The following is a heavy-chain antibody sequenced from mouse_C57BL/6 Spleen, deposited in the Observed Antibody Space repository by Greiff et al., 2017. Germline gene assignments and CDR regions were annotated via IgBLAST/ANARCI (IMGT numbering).Heavy chain of an antibody. CDR1: GYTFTDYE. Sequence: QVQLQQSGAELVRPGASVTLSCKASGYTFTDYEMHWVKQTPVHGLEWIGAIDPETGGTAYNQKFKGKAILTADKSSSTAYMELRSLTSEDSAVYYCTRRTYGAYYFDGWGKGTTLTVSS. CDR3: TRRTYGAYYFDG. J-gene: IGHJ2*01. CDR2: IDPETGGT. D-gene: IGHD5-1*01. V-gene: IGHV1-15*01.